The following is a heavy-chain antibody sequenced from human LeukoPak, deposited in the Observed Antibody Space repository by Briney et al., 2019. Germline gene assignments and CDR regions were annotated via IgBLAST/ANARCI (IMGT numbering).Heavy chain of an antibody. D-gene: IGHD1-26*01. Sequence: GGSLRLSCAASGFTFSSYSMSWVRQAPGKGLEWVSAISGSGATTFYADSVKGRFTISRDNSKNTLYLQMNSLRAEDTAVYYCAKDPIMGATTGFDYWGQGTLVTVSS. V-gene: IGHV3-23*01. CDR3: AKDPIMGATTGFDY. CDR2: ISGSGATT. J-gene: IGHJ4*02. CDR1: GFTFSSYS.